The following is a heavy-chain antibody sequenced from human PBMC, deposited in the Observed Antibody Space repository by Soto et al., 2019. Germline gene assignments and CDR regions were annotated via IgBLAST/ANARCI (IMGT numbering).Heavy chain of an antibody. CDR1: GFTFDDYT. CDR3: AKDIYSSGWYLFDY. V-gene: IGHV3-43*01. Sequence: GGSLRLSCAASGFTFDDYTMHWVRQAPGKGLEWVSLISWDGGSTYYADSVKGRFTISRDNSKNSLYLQMNSLRTEDTALYYCAKDIYSSGWYLFDYWGQGTLVTVSS. CDR2: ISWDGGST. D-gene: IGHD6-19*01. J-gene: IGHJ4*02.